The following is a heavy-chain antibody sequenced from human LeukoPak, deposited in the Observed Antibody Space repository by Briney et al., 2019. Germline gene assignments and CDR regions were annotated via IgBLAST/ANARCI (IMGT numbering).Heavy chain of an antibody. V-gene: IGHV4-59*01. Sequence: PSETLSLTCTVSGGSISSYYWSWIRQPPGKGLEWIGYIHYSGSTNYNPSLKSRVTISTDTSKNQFSLKLNSVTAADTAVYYCARGYDYGDYPFDYWGQGTLVTVPS. D-gene: IGHD4-17*01. J-gene: IGHJ4*02. CDR2: IHYSGST. CDR3: ARGYDYGDYPFDY. CDR1: GGSISSYY.